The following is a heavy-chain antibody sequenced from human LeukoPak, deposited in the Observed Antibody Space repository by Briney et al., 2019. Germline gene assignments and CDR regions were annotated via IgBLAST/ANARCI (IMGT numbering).Heavy chain of an antibody. V-gene: IGHV4-59*01. J-gene: IGHJ3*02. CDR2: IYYSGST. D-gene: IGHD3-22*01. CDR3: ATHYDSSGYYYGGDAFDI. Sequence: SETLSLTCTVSGGSISSYYWSWIRQPPGKGLEWFGYIYYSGSTNYNPSLKSRVTISVDTSKNQFSLKLSSVTAADTAVYYCATHYDSSGYYYGGDAFDIWGQGTMVTVCS. CDR1: GGSISSYY.